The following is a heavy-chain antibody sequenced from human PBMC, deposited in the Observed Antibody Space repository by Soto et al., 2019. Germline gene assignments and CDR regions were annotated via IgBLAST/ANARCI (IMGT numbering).Heavy chain of an antibody. CDR3: ARDQRLFDY. V-gene: IGHV3-21*01. CDR2: ISSSSSYI. J-gene: IGHJ4*02. Sequence: EVQLVESGGGLVKPGGSLRLSCAASGFTFSSYSMNWVRQAPGKGLEWVSSISSSSSYIYYAVSVKGRFTISRDNAKNALYLQMNSLRAEDAAVYYCARDQRLFDYWGQGTLVTVSS. D-gene: IGHD3-22*01. CDR1: GFTFSSYS.